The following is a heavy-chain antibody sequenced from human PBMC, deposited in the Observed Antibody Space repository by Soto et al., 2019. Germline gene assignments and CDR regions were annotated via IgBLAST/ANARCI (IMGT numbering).Heavy chain of an antibody. CDR2: IHYSGST. CDR3: ARPHGGSSGWDNWFDP. Sequence: SETLSLTCTLSCFSITSYYWSWIRQPPGTGLEWIGYIHYSGSTNYNPSLKSRVTISVDTSKNQFSLKLNSVTAVDTAVYYCARPHGGSSGWDNWFDPWGQGTLVTVS. V-gene: IGHV4-59*01. CDR1: CFSITSYY. D-gene: IGHD6-25*01. J-gene: IGHJ5*02.